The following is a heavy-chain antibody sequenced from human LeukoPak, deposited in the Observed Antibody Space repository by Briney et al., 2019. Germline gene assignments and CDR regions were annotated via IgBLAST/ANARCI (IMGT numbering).Heavy chain of an antibody. J-gene: IGHJ6*02. V-gene: IGHV3-64*01. CDR2: ISGNGVTT. D-gene: IGHD3-3*01. CDR3: ARDTNREQDI. Sequence: GGSLRLSCAASGFSFSGDYIHWVRQAPGKGLEYVSAISGNGVTTHYTNSVKGRFTISRDYSKNTVYLQMGSLSTEDTAVYYCARDTNREQDIWGQGTTVTVSS. CDR1: GFSFSGDY.